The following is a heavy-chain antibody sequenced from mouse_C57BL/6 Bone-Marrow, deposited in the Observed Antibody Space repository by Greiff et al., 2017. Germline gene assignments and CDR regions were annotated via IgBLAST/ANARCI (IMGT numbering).Heavy chain of an antibody. CDR1: GFIIKDDY. CDR3: TTRYYGNYSY. D-gene: IGHD2-1*01. CDR2: IDPENGDT. V-gene: IGHV14-4*01. J-gene: IGHJ2*01. Sequence: VQLQQSGAELVRPGASVKLSCTASGFIIKDDYMHWVKQRPEQGLEWIGWIDPENGDTEYASKFQGKATITADTSSNTAYLQLSSLTSEDTAVYYCTTRYYGNYSYWGQGTTLTVSA.